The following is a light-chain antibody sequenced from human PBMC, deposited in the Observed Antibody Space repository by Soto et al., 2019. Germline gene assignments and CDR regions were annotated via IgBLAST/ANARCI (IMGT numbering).Light chain of an antibody. CDR3: QSYDSSLSGYV. J-gene: IGLJ1*01. V-gene: IGLV1-40*01. Sequence: QSVLTQPPSVSGAPGQRVTISCTGSSSNIGTGYDAYWYQQVPGTAPKLLIYRNSNRPSGVPDRFSGSKSGTSASLAITGLQAEDEADYYCQSYDSSLSGYVFGTGTKVTVL. CDR2: RNS. CDR1: SSNIGTGYD.